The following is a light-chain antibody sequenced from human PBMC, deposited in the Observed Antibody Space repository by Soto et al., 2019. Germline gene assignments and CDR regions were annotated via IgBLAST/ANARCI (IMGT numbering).Light chain of an antibody. J-gene: IGKJ4*01. CDR2: AAS. CDR1: QTITSAY. V-gene: IGKV3-20*01. Sequence: VMTQSPTTLSLSPGERATISCRASQTITSAYLSWYRQTPGQPPILLIYAASTRATGIPERFWGGSSGTDFTLNIERLQPEDFAVYYCQQYGGGPLTFGGGTKIEI. CDR3: QQYGGGPLT.